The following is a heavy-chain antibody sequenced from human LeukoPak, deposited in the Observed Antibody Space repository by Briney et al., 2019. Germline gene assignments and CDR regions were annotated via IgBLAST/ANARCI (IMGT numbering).Heavy chain of an antibody. J-gene: IGHJ3*02. D-gene: IGHD2-15*01. Sequence: SETLSLTCAVYGGSFSGYYWSWIRQPPGKGLEWIGEINRSGSTNYNPSLKSRVTISVDTSKNQFSLKLSSVTAADTAVYYCARHSRYCSGGSCYSALFDAFDIWGQGTMVTVSS. V-gene: IGHV4-34*01. CDR3: ARHSRYCSGGSCYSALFDAFDI. CDR2: INRSGST. CDR1: GGSFSGYY.